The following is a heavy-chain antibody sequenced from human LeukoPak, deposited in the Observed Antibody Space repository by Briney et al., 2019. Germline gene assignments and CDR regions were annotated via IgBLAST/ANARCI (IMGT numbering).Heavy chain of an antibody. CDR1: GFTFSDYY. CDR3: ARDRGAPYYYDSSGYYPYYFDY. CDR2: ISSSGSTI. J-gene: IGHJ4*02. Sequence: GGSLRLSCAASGFTFSDYYMSWIRQAPGKGLEWGSYISSSGSTIYYADSVKGRFTISRDNAKNSLYLQMNSLRAEDTALYHCARDRGAPYYYDSSGYYPYYFDYWGQGTLVTVSS. V-gene: IGHV3-11*01. D-gene: IGHD3-22*01.